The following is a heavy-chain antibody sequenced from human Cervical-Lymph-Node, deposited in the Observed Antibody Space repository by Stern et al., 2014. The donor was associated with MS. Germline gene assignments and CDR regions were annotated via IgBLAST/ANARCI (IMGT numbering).Heavy chain of an antibody. J-gene: IGHJ4*02. CDR2: ISFDGRNK. Sequence: VQLEEYGGGVVQPGRSLRLSCAASGFSFSSYTMHWVRQAPGKGLEWVAAISFDGRNKYYADSVRCRFTISRDTSNNTLFLQMSTLRTEDTAVFYCASPPPFDFWGQGTLVAVSS. CDR3: ASPPPFDF. CDR1: GFSFSSYT. V-gene: IGHV3-30*14.